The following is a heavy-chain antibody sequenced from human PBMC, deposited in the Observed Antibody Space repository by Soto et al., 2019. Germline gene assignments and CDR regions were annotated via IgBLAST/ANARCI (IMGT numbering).Heavy chain of an antibody. CDR1: GGSFINYC. CDR3: ARGDYGQYDAYNWFDP. Sequence: QVGLQQGGAGLVRPSEPLSPTCAVYGGSFINYCWGWFGQPPGKGLEGIGEVCPGGRTNYSPTLKREVRIAVEGSKNQFSLRLTSVTVADTAVYYCARGDYGQYDAYNWFDPWGQGNLVIVAS. V-gene: IGHV4-34*02. CDR2: VCPGGRT. D-gene: IGHD3-10*01. J-gene: IGHJ5*02.